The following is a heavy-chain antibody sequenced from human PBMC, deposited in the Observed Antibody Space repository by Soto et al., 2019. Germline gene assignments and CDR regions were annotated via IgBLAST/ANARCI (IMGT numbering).Heavy chain of an antibody. D-gene: IGHD2-15*01. V-gene: IGHV3-30-3*01. CDR3: AREGGVLVAANDAFDI. CDR2: ISYDGGNK. Sequence: QVQLVESGGGVVQPGRSLKLSCAASRFTFSSYAMHWVRQAPGKGLEWVAVISYDGGNKYYADSVKGRFTISRDNSKNTLYLQMNSLRAEDTAVYYCAREGGVLVAANDAFDIWGQGTMSPSLQ. CDR1: RFTFSSYA. J-gene: IGHJ3*02.